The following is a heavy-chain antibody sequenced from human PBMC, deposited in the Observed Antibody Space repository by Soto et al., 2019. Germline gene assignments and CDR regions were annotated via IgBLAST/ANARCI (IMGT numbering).Heavy chain of an antibody. J-gene: IGHJ6*02. V-gene: IGHV5-51*01. CDR1: GYSFTSYW. CDR3: ARTAAAGEYYYGVDV. CDR2: IYPGDSDT. Sequence: GESLKISCKGSGYSFTSYWIGWVRQMPGKGLEWMGIIYPGDSDTRYSPSFQGQVTISADKSISTAYLQWSSLKASDTAMYYCARTAAAGEYYYGVDVWGQGTTVTVS. D-gene: IGHD6-13*01.